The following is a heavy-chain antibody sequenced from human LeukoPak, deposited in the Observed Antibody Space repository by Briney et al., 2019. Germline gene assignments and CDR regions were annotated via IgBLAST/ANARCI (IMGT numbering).Heavy chain of an antibody. CDR1: GFTFSDYY. D-gene: IGHD3-22*01. Sequence: GGSLRLSCAASGFTFSDYYMSWIRQAPGKGLEWVSYISSSGSTIYYADSVKGRFTISRDNSKNTLYLQMNSLRAEDTAVYYCAKMYYYDSSEDAFDIWGQGTMVTVSS. CDR3: AKMYYYDSSEDAFDI. V-gene: IGHV3-11*01. CDR2: ISSSGSTI. J-gene: IGHJ3*02.